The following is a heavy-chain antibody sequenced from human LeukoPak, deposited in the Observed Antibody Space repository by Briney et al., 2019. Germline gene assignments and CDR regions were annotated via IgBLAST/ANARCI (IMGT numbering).Heavy chain of an antibody. V-gene: IGHV3-30*18. CDR2: ISRDGSDE. CDR1: GFTFSNCA. Sequence: GGSLRLSCEASGFTFSNCAMHWVRQAPGKGLEWVALISRDGSDESHADSVKGRFTISRDNSKNTVYLQMNSLRAEDTAVYYCAKTTTGYSSGRFPGWPVDYWGQGTLVTVSS. CDR3: AKTTTGYSSGRFPGWPVDY. J-gene: IGHJ4*02. D-gene: IGHD6-19*01.